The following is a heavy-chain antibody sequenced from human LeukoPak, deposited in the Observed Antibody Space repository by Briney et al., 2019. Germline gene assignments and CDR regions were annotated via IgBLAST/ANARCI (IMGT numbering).Heavy chain of an antibody. CDR2: IKQDGSEK. J-gene: IGHJ4*02. D-gene: IGHD6-19*01. CDR3: ATGSRSSGRYYFDY. Sequence: PGGSLRPPCAASGFTFSSYWMSWVRQAPGKGLEWVANIKQDGSEKYYVDSVKGRFTISRDNAKNSLYLQMNSLRAEDTAVYYCATGSRSSGRYYFDYWGQGTLVTVSS. V-gene: IGHV3-7*01. CDR1: GFTFSSYW.